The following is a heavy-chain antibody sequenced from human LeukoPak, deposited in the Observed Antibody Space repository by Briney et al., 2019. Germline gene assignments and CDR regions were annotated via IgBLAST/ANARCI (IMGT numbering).Heavy chain of an antibody. J-gene: IGHJ5*01. CDR3: ATRYDSNWYQF. Sequence: PSETLSLTCTVSGGSITSYYLSWIRQPPGKGLEWIGYMLYSQSTRYNPALKSRVTMSMDTSKNQVSLKLRSVTAADTAVYYCATRYDSNWYQFWGRGTLVTVSS. V-gene: IGHV4-59*08. CDR2: MLYSQST. CDR1: GGSITSYY. D-gene: IGHD3-9*01.